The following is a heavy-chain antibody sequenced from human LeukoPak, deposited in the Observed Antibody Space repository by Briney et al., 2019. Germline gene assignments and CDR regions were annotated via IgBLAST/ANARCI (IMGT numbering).Heavy chain of an antibody. CDR1: GGSISSYY. J-gene: IGHJ6*02. V-gene: IGHV4-59*12. CDR3: ASVAPSSWYPGYYYYGMDV. D-gene: IGHD6-13*01. CDR2: IYYSGST. Sequence: SKTLPLTCTVSGGSISSYYWSWIRQPPGKGLEWIGYIYYSGSTNYNPSLKSRVTISVDTSKNQFSLKLSSVTAADTAVYYCASVAPSSWYPGYYYYGMDVWGQGTTVTVSS.